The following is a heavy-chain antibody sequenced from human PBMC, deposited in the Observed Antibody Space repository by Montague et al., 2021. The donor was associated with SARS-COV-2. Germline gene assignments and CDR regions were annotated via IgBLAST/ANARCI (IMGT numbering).Heavy chain of an antibody. J-gene: IGHJ6*02. CDR3: ARHKRVVEREPLGGMDV. V-gene: IGHV4-39*01. CDR1: GGSVGSALYY. CDR2: VYYTGRT. Sequence: SETLSLTCTVSGGSVGSALYYWGWIRQPPEKGLEWIGRVYYTGRTSYNSSLMGRVTIAVDTSQNQFSLKLNSVTAADTAVYFCARHKRVVEREPLGGMDVWGRGTTVIVSS. D-gene: IGHD1-26*01.